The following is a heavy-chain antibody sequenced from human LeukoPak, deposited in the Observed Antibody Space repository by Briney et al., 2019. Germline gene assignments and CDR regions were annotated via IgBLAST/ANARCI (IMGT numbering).Heavy chain of an antibody. J-gene: IGHJ4*02. CDR1: GFTFSSYS. Sequence: PGGSLRLSCAASGFTFSSYSMNWVRQAPGKGLEWVSSISSSSSYIYYADSVKGRSTISRDNAKNSLYLQMNSLRAEDTAVYYCARGQKSAYYYDSSGYRFYYFDYWGQGTLVTVSS. CDR2: ISSSSSYI. V-gene: IGHV3-21*01. CDR3: ARGQKSAYYYDSSGYRFYYFDY. D-gene: IGHD3-22*01.